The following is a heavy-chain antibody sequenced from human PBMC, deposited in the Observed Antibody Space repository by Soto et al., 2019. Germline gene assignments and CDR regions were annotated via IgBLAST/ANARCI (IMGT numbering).Heavy chain of an antibody. Sequence: GGSLRLSCAASGFIFENFGMSWVRQAPGKGLEWISSISGSGFKKYYADSVKGRFAISRDNSKSTVYLELNNLSAEDTAVYHCAKNQGVELVPLATVDWFDPWGPGSVVTVSS. CDR2: ISGSGFKK. D-gene: IGHD1-26*01. V-gene: IGHV3-23*01. CDR1: GFIFENFG. CDR3: AKNQGVELVPLATVDWFDP. J-gene: IGHJ5*02.